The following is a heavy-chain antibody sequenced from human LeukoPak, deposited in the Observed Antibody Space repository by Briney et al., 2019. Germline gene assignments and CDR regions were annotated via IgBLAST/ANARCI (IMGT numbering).Heavy chain of an antibody. CDR2: INPSGGST. CDR1: GYTFTNYY. J-gene: IGHJ3*02. CDR3: ARVGYDAFDI. V-gene: IGHV1-46*01. Sequence: ASVKVSCKASGYTFTNYYIHWVRQAPGQGLEWMGIINPSGGSTSSAQKFQGSVTMTRDTSTSTVYMEVSGLRSEDTAVYYCARVGYDAFDIWGQGTMVTVSS. D-gene: IGHD2-15*01.